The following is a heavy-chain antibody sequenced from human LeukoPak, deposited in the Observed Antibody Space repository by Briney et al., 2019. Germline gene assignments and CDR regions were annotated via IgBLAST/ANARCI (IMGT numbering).Heavy chain of an antibody. D-gene: IGHD2-21*02. Sequence: GASVKVSCKASGYTFTSYGISWVRQAPGQGLEWMGWISAYNGNTNYAQKLQGRVTMTTDTSTSTAYMELRSLRSDDTAVYYCARDHRRYCGGDCHYGDYWGQGTLVTVSS. V-gene: IGHV1-18*01. CDR2: ISAYNGNT. CDR1: GYTFTSYG. J-gene: IGHJ4*02. CDR3: ARDHRRYCGGDCHYGDY.